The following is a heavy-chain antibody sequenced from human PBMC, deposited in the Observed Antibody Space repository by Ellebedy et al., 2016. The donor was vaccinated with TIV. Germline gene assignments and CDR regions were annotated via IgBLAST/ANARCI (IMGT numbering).Heavy chain of an antibody. CDR1: GFTLSDHF. Sequence: GESLKISCAASGFTLSDHFMDWVRQAPGKGLEWVAFLRSGGTPTYYAESMKKRFTISRDNSRNTLYLQMNSLRTDDTALYYCVNDWLVDSFDVWGQGTMVTVS. V-gene: IGHV3-30*02. CDR3: VNDWLVDSFDV. CDR2: LRSGGTPT. J-gene: IGHJ3*01. D-gene: IGHD3-22*01.